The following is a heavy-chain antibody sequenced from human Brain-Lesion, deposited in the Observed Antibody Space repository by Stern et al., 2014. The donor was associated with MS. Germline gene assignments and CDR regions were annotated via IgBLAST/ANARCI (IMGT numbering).Heavy chain of an antibody. V-gene: IGHV3-33*01. CDR3: ARRRSLLGPYAMAV. J-gene: IGHJ6*02. CDR1: GFTFENYG. D-gene: IGHD3-16*01. Sequence: QVQLLQSGGGVVQPGRSLRLSCASSGFTFENYGMHWVRQAPGPGLEWVALIWTDGTEEYYTDSLKGRLTIFRETSSRILDLLMNRLRAEDTAVYYCARRRSLLGPYAMAVWGQGTPVIVSS. CDR2: IWTDGTEE.